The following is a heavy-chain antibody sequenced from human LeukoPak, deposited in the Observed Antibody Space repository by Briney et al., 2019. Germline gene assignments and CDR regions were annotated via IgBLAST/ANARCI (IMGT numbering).Heavy chain of an antibody. CDR1: GFTFSSYG. V-gene: IGHV3-33*01. D-gene: IGHD1-26*01. CDR3: ARARSGSFAPIDY. CDR2: IWYDGSKK. Sequence: PGGSLRLSCVASGFTFSSYGMHWVRQAPGKGLEWVAVIWYDGSKKYYADSVKGRFTIPRDNSKNTLYLQMNSLRADDTAVNYCARARSGSFAPIDYWGQGTLVTVSS. J-gene: IGHJ4*02.